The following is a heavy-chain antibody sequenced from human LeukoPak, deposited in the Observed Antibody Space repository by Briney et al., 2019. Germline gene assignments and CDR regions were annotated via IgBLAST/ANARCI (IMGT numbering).Heavy chain of an antibody. CDR3: ARAAEYGSGSYYRPYFDY. D-gene: IGHD3-10*01. Sequence: PGGSLRLSCAASGFTFSSYAMSWVRQAPGKGLEWVSAISGSGGSTYYADSVKGRFTISRDNSKNTLYLQMNSLRAEDTAVYYCARAAEYGSGSYYRPYFDYWGQGTLVTVSS. CDR2: ISGSGGST. V-gene: IGHV3-23*01. CDR1: GFTFSSYA. J-gene: IGHJ4*02.